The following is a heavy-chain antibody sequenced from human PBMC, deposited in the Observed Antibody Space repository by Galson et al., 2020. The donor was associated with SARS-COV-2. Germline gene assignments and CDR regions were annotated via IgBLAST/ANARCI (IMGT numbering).Heavy chain of an antibody. CDR2: IYTSGST. Sequence: SETLSLTCTVSGGSISSYYWSWIRQPAGKGLEWIGRIYTSGSTNYNPSLKSRVTMSVDTSKNQFSLKLSSVTAADTAVYYCARVRVGATTINYYYYYYMDVWGKGTTVTVSS. CDR1: GGSISSYY. D-gene: IGHD1-26*01. V-gene: IGHV4-4*07. J-gene: IGHJ6*03. CDR3: ARVRVGATTINYYYYYYMDV.